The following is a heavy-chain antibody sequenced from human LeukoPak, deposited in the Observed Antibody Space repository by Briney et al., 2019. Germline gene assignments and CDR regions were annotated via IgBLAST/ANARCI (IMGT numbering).Heavy chain of an antibody. CDR3: ARAPRGGYYYYYYMDV. V-gene: IGHV3-23*01. CDR2: ISDSGGST. J-gene: IGHJ6*03. CDR1: GFTFSSYA. Sequence: GGSLRLSCAASGFTFSSYAMSWVRQAPGKGLEWVSAISDSGGSTYYADSVKGRFTISRDNSKNTLYLQMNSLRAEDTAVYYCARAPRGGYYYYYYMDVWGKGTTVTVSS.